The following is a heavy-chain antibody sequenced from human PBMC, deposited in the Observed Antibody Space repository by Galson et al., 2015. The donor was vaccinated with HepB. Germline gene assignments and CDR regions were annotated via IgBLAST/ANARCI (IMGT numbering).Heavy chain of an antibody. CDR3: AKEDCSGDSCPGRYFDS. Sequence: SLRLSCAASGFTFSNYAMSWVRQAPGKGLEWVSVVGAGGGGTYYADSVKGRLTISRDNSKDTLYLQMSSLRVEDTAIYYCAKEDCSGDSCPGRYFDSWGQGTLVTVSS. D-gene: IGHD2-15*01. CDR1: GFTFSNYA. J-gene: IGHJ4*02. CDR2: VGAGGGGT. V-gene: IGHV3-23*01.